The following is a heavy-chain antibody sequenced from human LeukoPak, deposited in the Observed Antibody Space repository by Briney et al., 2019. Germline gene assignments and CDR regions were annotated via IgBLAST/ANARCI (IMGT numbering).Heavy chain of an antibody. CDR3: AKDGGIAAAVPDY. CDR1: GFTFSSYG. J-gene: IGHJ4*02. CDR2: IWYDGSNK. Sequence: GGTLRLSWAASGFTFSSYGMHWVRQAPGKGLEWVAVIWYDGSNKYYADSVKGRFTISRDNSKNTLYLQMNSLRAEDTAVYYCAKDGGIAAAVPDYWGQGTLVTVSA. V-gene: IGHV3-33*06. D-gene: IGHD6-13*01.